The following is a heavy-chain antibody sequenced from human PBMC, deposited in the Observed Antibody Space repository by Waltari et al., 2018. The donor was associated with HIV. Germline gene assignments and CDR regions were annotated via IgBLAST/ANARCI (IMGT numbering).Heavy chain of an antibody. Sequence: QVQLVESGGGVVQPGGPLRLSCAASGFTFRDSGIHWVRQASGKGLEWVAFIHYDGLNKESADSVKSRFTISRDNSNNTVYLHMNSLRAEDTAVYYCVKTGVGGRFFHYWGQGTLVTVSS. J-gene: IGHJ4*02. CDR1: GFTFRDSG. D-gene: IGHD1-26*01. V-gene: IGHV3-30*02. CDR3: VKTGVGGRFFHY. CDR2: IHYDGLNK.